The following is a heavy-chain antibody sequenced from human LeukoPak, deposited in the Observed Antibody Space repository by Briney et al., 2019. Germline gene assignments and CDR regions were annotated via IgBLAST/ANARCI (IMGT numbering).Heavy chain of an antibody. J-gene: IGHJ3*02. CDR2: IYYSGST. CDR1: GGSISSYY. CDR3: ARPYSGSYYAFDI. V-gene: IGHV4-59*08. D-gene: IGHD1-26*01. Sequence: PSETLSLTCTVSGGSISSYYWSWIRQPPGKGLEWIGYIYYSGSTYYNPSLKSRVTISVDTSKNQFSLKLSSVTAADTAVYYCARPYSGSYYAFDIWGQGTMVTVSS.